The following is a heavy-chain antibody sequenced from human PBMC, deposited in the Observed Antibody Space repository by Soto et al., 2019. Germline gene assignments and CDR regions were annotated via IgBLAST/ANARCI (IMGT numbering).Heavy chain of an antibody. D-gene: IGHD3-16*02. J-gene: IGHJ3*02. CDR3: ARLYGLDAFDI. CDR2: IYYSGRT. Sequence: SETLSLTCTVSGGSISSYYWSWIRQPPGKGLEWIGYIYYSGRTNYIPSLKSRVTISVDTSKNQFSLKLSSVTAADTAVYYCARLYGLDAFDIWGQGTMVTVSS. V-gene: IGHV4-59*08. CDR1: GGSISSYY.